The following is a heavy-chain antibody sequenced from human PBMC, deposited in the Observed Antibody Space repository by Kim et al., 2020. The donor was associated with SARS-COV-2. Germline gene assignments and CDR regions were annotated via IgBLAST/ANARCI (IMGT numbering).Heavy chain of an antibody. V-gene: IGHV4-34*01. Sequence: TNYDPSLKSQVTISVDTSKNQFSLKLSSVTAADTAVYYCARQEQQLAFDYWGQGTLVTVSS. CDR2: T. J-gene: IGHJ4*02. D-gene: IGHD6-13*01. CDR3: ARQEQQLAFDY.